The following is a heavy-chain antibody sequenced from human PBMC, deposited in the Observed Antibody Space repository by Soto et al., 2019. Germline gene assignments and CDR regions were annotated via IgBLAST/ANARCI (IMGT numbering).Heavy chain of an antibody. J-gene: IGHJ4*02. Sequence: QVQLQESGPGLVKPSQTLSLTCSVSGGSVKSGSYYWSWIRQHPGKGLEWIGYIYDSANTYYSPFLSSRVTMSIDTSKNQFSLRLSSVTAADTAIYYCARSDLEFLLWGQGILVTVSS. CDR2: IYDSANT. D-gene: IGHD2-21*01. CDR1: GGSVKSGSYY. CDR3: ARSDLEFLL. V-gene: IGHV4-31*03.